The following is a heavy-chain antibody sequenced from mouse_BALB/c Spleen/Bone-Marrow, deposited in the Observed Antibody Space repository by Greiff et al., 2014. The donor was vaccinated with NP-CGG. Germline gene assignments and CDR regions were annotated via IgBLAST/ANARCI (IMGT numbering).Heavy chain of an antibody. CDR1: GDSITRGY. D-gene: IGHD4-1*01. CDR3: ATGYYFDY. CDR2: ITYSANT. V-gene: IGHV3-8*02. Sequence: DVQLQGSGPSLVKPSQTLSLTCSVTGDSITRGYWNWIRKFPGNKLEYMGYITYSANTYYNPSLKSRLSITRDTSKNRYYLQLNSVTTEDTATYYCATGYYFDYWGQGTTLTVSS. J-gene: IGHJ2*01.